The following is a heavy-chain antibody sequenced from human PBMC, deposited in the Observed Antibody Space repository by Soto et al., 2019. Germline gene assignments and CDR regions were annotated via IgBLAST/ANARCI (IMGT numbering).Heavy chain of an antibody. V-gene: IGHV4-34*01. CDR2: INHSGST. CDR1: GGSISSGGYS. D-gene: IGHD5-18*01. J-gene: IGHJ4*02. Sequence: PSETLSLTCAVSGGSISSGGYSWSWIRQPPGKGLEWIGEINHSGSTNYNPSLKSRVTISVDTSKNQFSLKLSSVTAADTAVYYCARMGTWIQLWSLDYWGQGTLVTVSS. CDR3: ARMGTWIQLWSLDY.